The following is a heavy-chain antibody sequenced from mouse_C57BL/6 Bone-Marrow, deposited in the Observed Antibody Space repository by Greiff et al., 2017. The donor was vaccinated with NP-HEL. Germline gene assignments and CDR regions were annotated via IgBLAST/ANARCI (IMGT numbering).Heavy chain of an antibody. D-gene: IGHD4-1*01. V-gene: IGHV5-12*01. CDR1: GFTFSDYY. J-gene: IGHJ2*01. CDR3: ARKGKLGECYFDY. CDR2: ISNGGGST. Sequence: EVQLAESGGGLVQPGGSLKLSCAASGFTFSDYYMYWVRQTPEKRLEWVAYISNGGGSTYYPDTVKGRFTISRDNAKNTLYLQMSRLQSEDTAMYYCARKGKLGECYFDYWGQGTTLTVSS.